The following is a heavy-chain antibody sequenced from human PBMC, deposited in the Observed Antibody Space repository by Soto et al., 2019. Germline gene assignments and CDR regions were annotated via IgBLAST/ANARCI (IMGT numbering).Heavy chain of an antibody. CDR2: IHSSGSI. CDR1: GGSISSDDYY. V-gene: IGHV4-30-4*01. Sequence: SETLSLTCTVSGGSISSDDYYWSWIRQAPGRGLEWIGYIHSSGSIYYNPSLKSRATMSIDTAGNQFSLKVSSVTVADTAVYYCARDLDGLHDDTSGPFPRPGWGQGTLVIVSS. D-gene: IGHD3-22*01. J-gene: IGHJ1*01. CDR3: ARDLDGLHDDTSGPFPRPG.